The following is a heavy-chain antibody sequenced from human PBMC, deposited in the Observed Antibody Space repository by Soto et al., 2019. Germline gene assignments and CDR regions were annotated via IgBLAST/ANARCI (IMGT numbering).Heavy chain of an antibody. CDR3: GRRGYSSGSPFDY. Sequence: EASLNISCRGSGYSFTSYWINWVRQMPGKGLELMGGSDPSDSYTNYSTSFQGHVIISVDKSISTAYLQWSSLKASDTAMYYCGRRGYSSGSPFDYLGQGTQVTVSS. CDR2: SDPSDSYT. CDR1: GYSFTSYW. J-gene: IGHJ4*02. D-gene: IGHD3-22*01. V-gene: IGHV5-10-1*01.